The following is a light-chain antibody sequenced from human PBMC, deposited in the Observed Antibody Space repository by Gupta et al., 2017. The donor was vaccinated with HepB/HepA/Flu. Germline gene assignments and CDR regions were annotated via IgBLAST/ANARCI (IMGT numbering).Light chain of an antibody. CDR2: LVS. J-gene: IGKJ3*01. Sequence: DIVITQSPLSLSVTPGEPASISCRSSRSLMFSNGFHYLDWYLQKPGQSPQLLIYLVSKRASGVPDRFSGSGSGTEFTLKISRVEAEDVGVYYCMQSLEFPYTFGHGTRVEI. V-gene: IGKV2-28*01. CDR1: RSLMFSNGFHY. CDR3: MQSLEFPYT.